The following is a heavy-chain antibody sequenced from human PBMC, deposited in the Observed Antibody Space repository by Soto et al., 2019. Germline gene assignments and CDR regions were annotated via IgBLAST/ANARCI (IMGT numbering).Heavy chain of an antibody. CDR1: GGSVSSSYYY. J-gene: IGHJ4*02. Sequence: PSETLSLTCTVSGGSVSSSYYYWSWLRQPPGKGLEWIGYIYYSGSTNYNPSLKSRVTMSIDTSKNQFSLKLSSVTAADTAVYYCATGSSGWYVDFDYWGQGALVTVSS. D-gene: IGHD6-19*01. CDR2: IYYSGST. CDR3: ATGSSGWYVDFDY. V-gene: IGHV4-61*01.